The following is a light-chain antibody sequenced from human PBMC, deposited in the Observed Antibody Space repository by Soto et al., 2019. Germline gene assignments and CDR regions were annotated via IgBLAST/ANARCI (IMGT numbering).Light chain of an antibody. J-gene: IGLJ1*01. Sequence: QSALTQPASVSGSPGQSIAISCTGTSSDVGGYNYVSWYQQHPGKAPKLMMYDVSNRLSGVSDRFSGSKSGNTASLTISGLQAEDEADYYCSSYTTSSTYVFGTGTKVTVL. CDR3: SSYTTSSTYV. CDR2: DVS. CDR1: SSDVGGYNY. V-gene: IGLV2-14*01.